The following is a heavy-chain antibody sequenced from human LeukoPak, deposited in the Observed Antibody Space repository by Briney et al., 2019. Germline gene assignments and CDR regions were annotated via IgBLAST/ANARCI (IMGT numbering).Heavy chain of an antibody. D-gene: IGHD3-22*01. J-gene: IGHJ4*02. CDR2: IYYSGST. V-gene: IGHV4-39*07. CDR1: GGSISSSSYY. Sequence: SETLSLTCTVSGGSISSSSYYWGWIRQPPGKGLEWIGSIYYSGSTYYNPSLKSRVTISVDTSKNQFSLKLSSVTAEDTAVYYCARDGYYYDGSDSWGRSLVLFPFDYWGQGTLVTVSS. CDR3: ARDGYYYDGSDSWGRSLVLFPFDY.